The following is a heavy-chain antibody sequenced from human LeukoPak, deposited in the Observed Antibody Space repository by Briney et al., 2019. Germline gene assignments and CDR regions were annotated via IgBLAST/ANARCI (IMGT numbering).Heavy chain of an antibody. D-gene: IGHD3-10*01. CDR3: ARDTGYYFGSGNYLYYFDH. Sequence: SETLSLTCTVFGGSISSYYWSWIRQPAGKGLEWIGRMYTSGSTNYNPSLKSRVTMSVDTSKNQFSLKLSSVTAADTAVYYCARDTGYYFGSGNYLYYFDHRGQGTLVTVSS. CDR2: MYTSGST. J-gene: IGHJ4*02. CDR1: GGSISSYY. V-gene: IGHV4-4*07.